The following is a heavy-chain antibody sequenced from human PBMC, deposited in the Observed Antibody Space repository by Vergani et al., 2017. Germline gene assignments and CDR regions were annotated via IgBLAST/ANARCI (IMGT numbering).Heavy chain of an antibody. CDR3: AEDQDYYDSSGYIHFLGN. CDR2: IRYDGSNK. CDR1: GFTFGGFG. D-gene: IGHD3-22*01. J-gene: IGHJ4*02. Sequence: QVQLVDSGGGVVQPGGSLRLSCAASGFTFGGFGMHWVRQAPGKGLEWVAFIRYDGSNKYYADSVKGRFTISRDNSKNTLYLQMNSLRAEDTAVYYCAEDQDYYDSSGYIHFLGNWGQGTLVTVSS. V-gene: IGHV3-30*02.